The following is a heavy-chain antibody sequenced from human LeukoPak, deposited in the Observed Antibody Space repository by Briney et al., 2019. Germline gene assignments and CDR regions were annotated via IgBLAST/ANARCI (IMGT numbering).Heavy chain of an antibody. D-gene: IGHD3-10*01. J-gene: IGHJ4*02. CDR2: ISGSGGST. V-gene: IGHV3-23*01. Sequence: GGSLRLSCAAPGFTFSSYAMSWVRQAPGKGLEWVSAISGSGGSTYYADSVKGRFTISRDNSKNTLYLQMNSLRAEDTAVYYCAKVGDYYGSGTQRHWGQGTLVTVSS. CDR3: AKVGDYYGSGTQRH. CDR1: GFTFSSYA.